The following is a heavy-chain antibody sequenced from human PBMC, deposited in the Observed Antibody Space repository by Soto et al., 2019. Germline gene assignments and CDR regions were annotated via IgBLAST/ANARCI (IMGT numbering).Heavy chain of an antibody. Sequence: QVQLQQWGAGLLKPSETLSLTCAVYGGSFSGYYWSWIRQPPGKGLEWIGEINHSGSTNYNPSLKSRVTISVDTSKNQFSLKLSSVTAADTAVYYCARCRLLGDYFDYWGQGTLVTVSS. CDR1: GGSFSGYY. D-gene: IGHD3-16*01. CDR2: INHSGST. CDR3: ARCRLLGDYFDY. V-gene: IGHV4-34*01. J-gene: IGHJ4*02.